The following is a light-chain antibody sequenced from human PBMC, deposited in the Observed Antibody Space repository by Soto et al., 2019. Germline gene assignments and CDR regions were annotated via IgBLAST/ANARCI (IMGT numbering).Light chain of an antibody. J-gene: IGKJ3*01. V-gene: IGKV1-39*01. Sequence: DIQMTQSPSSLSASVGDRVTITCRTSQSISGYLNWYRHKPGKAPKLLIYAASSLQSGVPSRFSGSGSGTDFTLTISSLQPEDFATYYCQQSYSTPRTFGPGTKVDIK. CDR2: AAS. CDR3: QQSYSTPRT. CDR1: QSISGY.